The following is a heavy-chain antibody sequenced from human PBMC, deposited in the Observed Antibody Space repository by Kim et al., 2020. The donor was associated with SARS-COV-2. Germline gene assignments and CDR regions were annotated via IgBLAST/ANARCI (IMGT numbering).Heavy chain of an antibody. D-gene: IGHD3-16*01. Sequence: GGSLRLSCAASGFTYSSFGMSWVRQTPGKGLEWVSSISDNGHNTYYADSVKGRFTISRDNSKNTLFLQMNSLRAEDTAVYYCTKITVRVDPFQHWGQGT. CDR1: GFTYSSFG. CDR3: TKITVRVDPFQH. CDR2: ISDNGHNT. V-gene: IGHV3-23*01. J-gene: IGHJ1*01.